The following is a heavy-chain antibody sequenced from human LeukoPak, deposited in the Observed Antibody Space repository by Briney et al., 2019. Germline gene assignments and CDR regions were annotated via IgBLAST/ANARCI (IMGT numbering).Heavy chain of an antibody. CDR2: ISWNSGSI. V-gene: IGHV3-9*01. Sequence: GGSLRLSCAASGFTFDDYAMHWVRQAPGKGLEWVSGISWNSGSIGYADSVKGRFTISRDNAKNSLYLQMNSLRAEDTALYYCAKTRQGVFDYWGQGTLVTVSS. CDR1: GFTFDDYA. J-gene: IGHJ4*02. CDR3: AKTRQGVFDY.